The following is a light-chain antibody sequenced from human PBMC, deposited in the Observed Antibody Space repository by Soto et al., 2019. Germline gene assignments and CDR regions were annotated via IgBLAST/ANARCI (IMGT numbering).Light chain of an antibody. CDR3: SSYTSSSTL. V-gene: IGLV2-14*01. J-gene: IGLJ1*01. CDR1: SSDVGDYNY. CDR2: DVS. Sequence: QSALTQPASVSGSPGQSITISCTGTSSDVGDYNYVSWYQQHPGKAPKLMLYDVSNRPSGISNRFSGSKSGNTASLTISWLQAEYEADYYCSSYTSSSTLFGPGTKLTVL.